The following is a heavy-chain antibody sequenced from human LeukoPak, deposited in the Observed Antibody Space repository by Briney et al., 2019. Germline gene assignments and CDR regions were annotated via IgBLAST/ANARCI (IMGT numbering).Heavy chain of an antibody. CDR3: VRDVGLEWYSFDY. D-gene: IGHD3-3*01. Sequence: GGSLRLSCAAPGFTFSSYGMHWVRQAPGKGLEWVAFIGYDGSNKYYADSMKGRFTISRDNSKNTLYLQMNSLRADDTAVYYCVRDVGLEWYSFDYWGQGTLVTVSS. CDR1: GFTFSSYG. J-gene: IGHJ4*02. V-gene: IGHV3-30*02. CDR2: IGYDGSNK.